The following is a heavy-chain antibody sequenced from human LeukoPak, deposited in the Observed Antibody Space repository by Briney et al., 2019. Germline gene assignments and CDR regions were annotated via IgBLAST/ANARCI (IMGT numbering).Heavy chain of an antibody. Sequence: SETLSLTCTVSGGSISSSSYYWGWIRQPPGKGLEWIGSIYYSGSTYYNPSLKSRVTISVDTSKNQFSLKLSSVTAADTAVYYCARVYYSSSYDYWYFDLWGCGTLVTVSS. CDR3: ARVYYSSSYDYWYFDL. V-gene: IGHV4-39*07. CDR1: GGSISSSSYY. J-gene: IGHJ2*01. CDR2: IYYSGST. D-gene: IGHD6-13*01.